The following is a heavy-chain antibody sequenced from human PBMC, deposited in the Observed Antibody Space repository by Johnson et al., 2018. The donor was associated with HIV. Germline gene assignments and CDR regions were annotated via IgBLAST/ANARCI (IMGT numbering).Heavy chain of an antibody. CDR1: GLSFSSYG. V-gene: IGHV3-33*01. D-gene: IGHD1-1*01. J-gene: IGHJ3*02. CDR2: IWSDGSNK. Sequence: VQLVESGGGVVQPGRSVRLSCAASGLSFSSYGMEWVRQAPGKGLEWVAVIWSDGSNKHYADSVKGRFTISRDNSKNTLYLQMNSLRAEDTALYYCATSTASDALDIWGQGTMVTVSS. CDR3: ATSTASDALDI.